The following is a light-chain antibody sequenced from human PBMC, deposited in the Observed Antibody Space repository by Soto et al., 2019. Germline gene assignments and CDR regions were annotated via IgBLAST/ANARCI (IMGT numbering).Light chain of an antibody. J-gene: IGLJ1*01. Sequence: QSVLTQPPSVSGSPGQSVTISFTGTSIDFVSYNRVSWYQQPPGTAPKLMIYEVSNRPSGVPDRFSGSKSGNTASLTISGLQTADEADYYCSLYTSENTYVFGTGTKLTVL. CDR2: EVS. V-gene: IGLV2-18*01. CDR1: SIDFVSYNR. CDR3: SLYTSENTYV.